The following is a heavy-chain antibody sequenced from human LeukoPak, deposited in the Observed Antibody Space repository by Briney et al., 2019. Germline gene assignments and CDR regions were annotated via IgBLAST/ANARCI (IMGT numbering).Heavy chain of an antibody. Sequence: ASVKVSCKPSGYTFTGYYMHWVRQAPGQGLEWMGWISRNSGGTNYAQKFQGRVTMTRDTSISTVYMELSRLRSDDTAVYYCARADLSPTYDYVWGSYRYGYFDYWGQGTLVTVSS. CDR2: ISRNSGGT. CDR1: GYTFTGYY. CDR3: ARADLSPTYDYVWGSYRYGYFDY. V-gene: IGHV1-2*02. J-gene: IGHJ4*02. D-gene: IGHD3-16*02.